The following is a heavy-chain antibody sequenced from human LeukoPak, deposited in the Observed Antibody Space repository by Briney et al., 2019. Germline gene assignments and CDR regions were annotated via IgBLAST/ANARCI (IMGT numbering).Heavy chain of an antibody. CDR1: GGSIKTYY. CDR3: VRDQSEFAS. Sequence: KSSETLSLTCSVSGGSIKTYYWTWIRQPPGKGLEWIGYIHYSGSTDSNPSLMGRVTISLDTSKSQFSLELRSVTAADTAVYYCVRDQSEFASWGQGTVVTVSS. V-gene: IGHV4-59*01. CDR2: IHYSGST. D-gene: IGHD3-10*01. J-gene: IGHJ4*02.